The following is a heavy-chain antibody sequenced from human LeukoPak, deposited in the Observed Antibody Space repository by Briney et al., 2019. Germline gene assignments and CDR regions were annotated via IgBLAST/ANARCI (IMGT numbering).Heavy chain of an antibody. J-gene: IGHJ4*02. D-gene: IGHD1-26*01. V-gene: IGHV4-30-2*01. CDR3: ARVGGGKGEYYFDY. CDR2: IYHSGST. Sequence: LRLSCAASGFTFSSYAMSWIRQPPGKGLEWIGYIYHSGSTYYNPSLKSRVTISVDRSKNQFSLKLSSVTAADTAVYYCARVGGGKGEYYFDYWGQGTLVTVSS. CDR1: GFTFSSYA.